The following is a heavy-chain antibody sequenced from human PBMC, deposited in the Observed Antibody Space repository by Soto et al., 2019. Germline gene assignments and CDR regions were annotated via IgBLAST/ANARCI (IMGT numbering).Heavy chain of an antibody. V-gene: IGHV3-66*01. CDR1: GFTFSSNY. CDR3: ARRITEDTGSTDNCYFDY. Sequence: EVQLVESGGGLVQPGGSLRISCAVSGFTFSSNYMTWVRQAPGKGLEWVSVIYRGGDTYYSDSVKDRFTISRDNSKNMVFLQMNSLRAEDTAVYYCARRITEDTGSTDNCYFDYWGQGTLVTVSS. D-gene: IGHD3-3*01. J-gene: IGHJ4*02. CDR2: IYRGGDT.